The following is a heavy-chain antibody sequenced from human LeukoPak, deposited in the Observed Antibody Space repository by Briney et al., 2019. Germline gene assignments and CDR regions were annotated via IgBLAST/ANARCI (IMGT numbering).Heavy chain of an antibody. D-gene: IGHD2-21*02. CDR3: ARGVVVVTAIVPDAFDI. J-gene: IGHJ3*02. CDR2: IYYSGST. Sequence: SETLSLTCTVSGGSISSYYWSWIRQPPGKGMEWHGYIYYSGSTNYNPSLKSRVTISVDTSKNQFSLKLSSVTAADTAVYYCARGVVVVTAIVPDAFDIWGQGTMVTVSS. CDR1: GGSISSYY. V-gene: IGHV4-59*01.